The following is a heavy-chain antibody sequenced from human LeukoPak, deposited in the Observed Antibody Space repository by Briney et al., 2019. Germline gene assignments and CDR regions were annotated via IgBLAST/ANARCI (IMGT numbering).Heavy chain of an antibody. CDR3: ARDPRDSYYYDSSDNFDY. J-gene: IGHJ4*02. Sequence: GGSLRLSCAASGFTFSSYAMSWVRQAPGKGLEWVSVISGSGGNTYYADSVKGRFTISRDNSKNTLYLQLNSLRAEDTAVYYCARDPRDSYYYDSSDNFDYWGQGTLVTVSS. CDR1: GFTFSSYA. CDR2: ISGSGGNT. V-gene: IGHV3-23*01. D-gene: IGHD3-22*01.